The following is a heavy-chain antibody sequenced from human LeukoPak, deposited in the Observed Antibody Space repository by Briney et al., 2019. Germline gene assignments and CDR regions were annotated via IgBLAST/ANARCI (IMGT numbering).Heavy chain of an antibody. CDR1: GGSISSYY. D-gene: IGHD4-17*01. J-gene: IGHJ6*02. CDR2: IYHSGST. CDR3: ARDLGYGDPYYYYGMDV. V-gene: IGHV4-59*01. Sequence: SETLSLTCTVSGGSISSYYWSWIRHPPGKGLEWIGYIYHSGSTNYNPSLKSRVTISVDTSKNQFSLKLSSVTAADTAVYYCARDLGYGDPYYYYGMDVWGQGTTVTVSS.